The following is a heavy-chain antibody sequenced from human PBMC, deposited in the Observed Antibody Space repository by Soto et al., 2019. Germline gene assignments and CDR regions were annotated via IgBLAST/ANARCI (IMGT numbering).Heavy chain of an antibody. J-gene: IGHJ3*02. D-gene: IGHD1-26*01. CDR1: CGAVSSRFHY. Sequence: LSLTCPASCGAVSSRFHYYNWIRQPPGKGLEWIGYIYNSVTTNYNSSLESRVTISVDTSKNMFSLRLSSVTAADAPVYYCAGADSGNYYPGFQMWGQGKMVTDSS. V-gene: IGHV4-61*01. CDR2: IYNSVTT. CDR3: AGADSGNYYPGFQM.